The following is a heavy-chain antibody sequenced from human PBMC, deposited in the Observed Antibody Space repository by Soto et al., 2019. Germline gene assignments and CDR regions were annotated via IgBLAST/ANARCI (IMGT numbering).Heavy chain of an antibody. D-gene: IGHD6-13*01. J-gene: IGHJ4*02. CDR3: ASARAAADY. V-gene: IGHV3-30-3*01. CDR1: GFTFISYD. CDR2: ISYDGSNK. Sequence: GGALRLSCAAPGFTFISYDMHWVRQAPGKGLEWVAVISYDGSNKYYADSVKGRFTISRDNSKNTLYLQMNSQRAEDTAVYYCASARAAADYWGQGTLVTVSS.